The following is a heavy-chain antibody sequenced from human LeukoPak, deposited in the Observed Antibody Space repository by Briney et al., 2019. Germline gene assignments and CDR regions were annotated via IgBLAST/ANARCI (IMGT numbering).Heavy chain of an antibody. CDR3: ARLSSSTSSSFYYYIGV. CDR2: IYYSGST. Sequence: PSGTLSLTCTVSGDSINGHYWSWIRQPPGKGLEWIGYIYYSGSTHYNPSLKSRASLSVDTSKTQFSLNLSSVTAADTAVYYCARLSSSTSSSFYYYIGVWGKGTTVTVSS. CDR1: GDSINGHY. D-gene: IGHD6-13*01. J-gene: IGHJ6*03. V-gene: IGHV4-59*08.